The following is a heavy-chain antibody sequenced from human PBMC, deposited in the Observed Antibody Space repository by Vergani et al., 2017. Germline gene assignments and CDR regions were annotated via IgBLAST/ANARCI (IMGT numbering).Heavy chain of an antibody. CDR2: IWYDGSNK. V-gene: IGHV3-33*01. J-gene: IGHJ4*02. Sequence: QVQLVESGGGVVQPGRSLRLSCAASGFTFSSYGMHWVRQAPGKGLEWVAVIWYDGSNKYYADSVKGRFTISRDNSMNTLYLQMNSLRAEDTAVYYCARDGCSSTSCYHFDYWGQGTLVTVSS. CDR1: GFTFSSYG. D-gene: IGHD2-2*01. CDR3: ARDGCSSTSCYHFDY.